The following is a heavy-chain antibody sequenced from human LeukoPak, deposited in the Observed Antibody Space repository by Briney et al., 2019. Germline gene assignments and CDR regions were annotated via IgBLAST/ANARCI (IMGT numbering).Heavy chain of an antibody. CDR2: ISSGSSTI. D-gene: IGHD3-9*01. Sequence: PGGSLRLSCVASGFTLSSYSMNWVRQAPGKGLERVSYISSGSSTIYYADSVKGRFTISRDNAKNSLYLQMNSLRDEDTAVYYCARGRATGRSGGDYWGQGTLVTVSS. CDR3: ARGRATGRSGGDY. V-gene: IGHV3-48*02. J-gene: IGHJ4*02. CDR1: GFTLSSYS.